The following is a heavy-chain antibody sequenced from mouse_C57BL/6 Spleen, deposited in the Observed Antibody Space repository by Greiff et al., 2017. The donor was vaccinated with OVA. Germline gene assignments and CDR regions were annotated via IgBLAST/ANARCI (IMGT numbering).Heavy chain of an antibody. CDR2: IDPSDSYT. CDR3: ARHCGSFDY. D-gene: IGHD1-1*01. CDR1: GYTFTSYW. J-gene: IGHJ2*01. Sequence: VQLQQPGAELVMPGASVKLSCKASGYTFTSYWMHWVKQRPGQGLEWIGEIDPSDSYTNYNQKFKGKSTLTVDKSSSTAYMQLSGLASEDSAVYYCARHCGSFDYGGQGTTRTVSA. V-gene: IGHV1-69*01.